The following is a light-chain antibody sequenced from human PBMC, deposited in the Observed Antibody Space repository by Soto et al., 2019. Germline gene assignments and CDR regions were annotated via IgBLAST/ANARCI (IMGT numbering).Light chain of an antibody. Sequence: DIQMTQSPSTLSASVGDRVTISCRASQSISSWLAWYQQKPGKAPKLLIYKAFSLESGVPSRFSGTGSGTEFTLTISSLQPDDFATYYCQQYNSYPWTFGQGTQVEVK. CDR1: QSISSW. CDR3: QQYNSYPWT. J-gene: IGKJ1*01. CDR2: KAF. V-gene: IGKV1-5*03.